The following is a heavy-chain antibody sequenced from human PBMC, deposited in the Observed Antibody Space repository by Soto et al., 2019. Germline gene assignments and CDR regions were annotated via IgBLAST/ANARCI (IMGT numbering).Heavy chain of an antibody. Sequence: SETLSLTCTVSGGSISSGGYYWSWIRQHPGKGLEWIGYIYYSGSTNYNPSLKSRVTISVDTSKNQFSLKLSSVTAADTAVYYCARESSWYGPPLYYIHYSGQGTLVTVSS. CDR3: ARESSWYGPPLYYIHY. V-gene: IGHV4-61*08. CDR2: IYYSGST. J-gene: IGHJ4*02. D-gene: IGHD6-13*01. CDR1: GGSISSGGYY.